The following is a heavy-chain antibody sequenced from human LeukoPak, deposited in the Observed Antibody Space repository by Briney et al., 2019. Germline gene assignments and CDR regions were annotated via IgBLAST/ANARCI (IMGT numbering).Heavy chain of an antibody. V-gene: IGHV3-48*03. CDR1: GFTFSSYE. CDR3: ARYGSGSSFDY. CDR2: ISSSGSTI. J-gene: IGHJ4*02. D-gene: IGHD3-10*01. Sequence: EGSLRLSCAASGFTFSSYEMNWVRQAPGKGLEWVSYISSSGSTIYYADSVKGRFTISRDNAKNSLYLQMNSLRAEDTAVYYCARYGSGSSFDYWGQGTLVTVSS.